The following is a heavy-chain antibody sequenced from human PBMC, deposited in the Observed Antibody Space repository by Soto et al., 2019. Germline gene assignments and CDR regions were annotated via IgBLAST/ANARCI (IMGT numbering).Heavy chain of an antibody. Sequence: QVQLVQPGAEVKKPGASVKVSCKASGYTFTSYDINWLRQATGQGLEWMGWMNPNSGNTGYAQKFQGRVTMTRNTSISTAYMELISLRSKDTAVYYCTRQRAVAGFDYWGQGNLVTVSS. J-gene: IGHJ4*02. CDR3: TRQRAVAGFDY. D-gene: IGHD6-19*01. CDR1: GYTFTSYD. CDR2: MNPNSGNT. V-gene: IGHV1-8*01.